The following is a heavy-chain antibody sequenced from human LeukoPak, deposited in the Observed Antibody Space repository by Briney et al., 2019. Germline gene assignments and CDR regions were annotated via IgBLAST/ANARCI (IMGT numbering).Heavy chain of an antibody. CDR3: ARGGYYDSSGSFDP. Sequence: GXSVGVSFKASGYTFSRYYIHWVRQAPGQGVEWMGIINTSGGSTRYAQKFQGRVTITRDTSTSTVYMELSSLRSDDTAVYYCARGGYYDSSGSFDPWGQGTLVTVSS. V-gene: IGHV1-46*01. CDR2: INTSGGST. J-gene: IGHJ5*02. CDR1: GYTFSRYY. D-gene: IGHD3-22*01.